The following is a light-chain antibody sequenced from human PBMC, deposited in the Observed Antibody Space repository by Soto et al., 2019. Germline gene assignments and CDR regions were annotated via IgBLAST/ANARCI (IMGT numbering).Light chain of an antibody. CDR1: QSIRRF. V-gene: IGKV1-39*01. J-gene: IGKJ5*01. CDR2: AAS. Sequence: DIQMTQSPSSLSESVGDRVTITCRASQSIRRFLNWYQQKPGKAPKLLIYAASSLQSGVPSRFSGSGSGTGFTLTITSLQPEDFATYHCQQSYITPVTFGQGTRLEIK. CDR3: QQSYITPVT.